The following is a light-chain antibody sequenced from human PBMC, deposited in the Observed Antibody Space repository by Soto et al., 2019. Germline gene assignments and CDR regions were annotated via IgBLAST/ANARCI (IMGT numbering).Light chain of an antibody. V-gene: IGKV1-5*03. CDR3: QQYNGT. Sequence: DIPMTQSPSTLYASVGDRVNMTCRASQSIGSWLAWYQQKPGKAPKLLIYKASILESGVPSRFSGSGPGTEFTLTISSLQPDDFATYYCQQYNGTFGQGTKVEIK. CDR1: QSIGSW. J-gene: IGKJ1*01. CDR2: KAS.